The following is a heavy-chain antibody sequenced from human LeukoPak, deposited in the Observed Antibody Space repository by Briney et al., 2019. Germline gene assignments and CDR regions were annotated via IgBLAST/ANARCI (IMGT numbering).Heavy chain of an antibody. D-gene: IGHD5-12*01. Sequence: QTGGSLRLSCAASGFTFSSYSMSWVRQAPGKGLEWVSTITGSGGSTYYADSVKGRFTISRDNSKNTLYLQMNSLRAEDTAVYYCAKESGYDNYYYYYMDVWGRGTTITVSS. CDR1: GFTFSSYS. V-gene: IGHV3-23*01. CDR3: AKESGYDNYYYYYMDV. J-gene: IGHJ6*03. CDR2: ITGSGGST.